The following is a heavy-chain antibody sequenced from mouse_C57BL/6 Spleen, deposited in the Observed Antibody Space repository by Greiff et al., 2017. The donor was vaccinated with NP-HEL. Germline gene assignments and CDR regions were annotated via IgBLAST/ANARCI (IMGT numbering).Heavy chain of an antibody. V-gene: IGHV1-59*01. D-gene: IGHD2-3*01. J-gene: IGHJ1*03. CDR2: IDPSDSYT. CDR3: ARRWLLRNWYFDV. CDR1: GYTFTSYW. Sequence: QVQLQQPGAELVRPGTSVKLSCKASGYTFTSYWMHWVKQRPGQGLEWIGVIDPSDSYTNYNQKFKGKATLTVDTSSSTAYMQLSSLTSEDSAVYYCARRWLLRNWYFDVWGTGTTVTVSS.